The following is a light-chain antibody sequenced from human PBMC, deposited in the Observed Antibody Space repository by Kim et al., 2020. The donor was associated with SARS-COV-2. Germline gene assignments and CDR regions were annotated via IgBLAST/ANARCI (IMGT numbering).Light chain of an antibody. J-gene: IGKJ1*01. V-gene: IGKV1-5*03. CDR1: QHITIW. CDR2: KAS. CDR3: QQYESYWT. Sequence: DIQMTQSPSTLSASVGDRVTITCRASQHITIWLAWYQQKSGKAPKLLIYKASSLESGVPSRFSGSGSGTEFTLTITSLQPDDSATYYCQQYESYWTFGQGTKVDIK.